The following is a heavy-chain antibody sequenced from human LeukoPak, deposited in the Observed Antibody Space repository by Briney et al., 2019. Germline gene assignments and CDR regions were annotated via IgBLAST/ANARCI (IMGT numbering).Heavy chain of an antibody. CDR3: ARDPHYGDYFDY. CDR1: GYTFTGYY. D-gene: IGHD4-17*01. V-gene: IGHV1-2*04. J-gene: IGHJ4*02. CDR2: INPNSGGT. Sequence: ASVKVSCKASGYTFTGYYMHWVRQAPGQGLEWMGWINPNSGGTNYAQKFQGWVTMTRDTSISTAYMELSRLRSHDTAVYYCARDPHYGDYFDYWGQGTLVTVTS.